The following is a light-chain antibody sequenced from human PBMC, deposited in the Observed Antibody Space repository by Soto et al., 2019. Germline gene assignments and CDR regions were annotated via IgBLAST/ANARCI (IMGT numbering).Light chain of an antibody. V-gene: IGLV2-14*03. Sequence: QSALTQPASVSGSPGQSITISCTGTSSDVGTYNYVSWYQHHPGKAPKLMIYDVSNRPSGVSNRFSGSKSGNTASLTISGLQAEDEADYYCSSYISSSTLLFGGGTKLTVL. CDR3: SSYISSSTLL. CDR1: SSDVGTYNY. J-gene: IGLJ2*01. CDR2: DVS.